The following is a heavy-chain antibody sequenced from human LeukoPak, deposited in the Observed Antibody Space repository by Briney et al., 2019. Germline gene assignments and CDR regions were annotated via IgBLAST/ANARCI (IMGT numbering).Heavy chain of an antibody. CDR1: GFTCSTYA. Sequence: GSLRLSCAASGFTCSTYAMSWVRRAPGKGLEWVGSIYYSGNTYYNASLKSQVSISIDTSKNQFSLRLTSVTAADTAVYYCARVPPDYNDLHDALDLWGQGTVVTVSS. D-gene: IGHD4-17*01. CDR2: IYYSGNT. J-gene: IGHJ3*01. V-gene: IGHV4-39*01. CDR3: ARVPPDYNDLHDALDL.